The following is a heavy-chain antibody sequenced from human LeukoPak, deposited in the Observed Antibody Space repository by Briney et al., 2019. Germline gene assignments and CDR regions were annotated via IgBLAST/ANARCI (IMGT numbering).Heavy chain of an antibody. V-gene: IGHV3-30-3*01. CDR2: MSIDGNTK. D-gene: IGHD3-3*01. CDR1: GFVFTDYP. CDR3: VRDPILGFPDYFDS. J-gene: IGHJ4*02. Sequence: TGGSLRLSCAASGFVFTDYPIHWVRQTPDKGLECVALMSIDGNTKYYANSVRGRFTVSRDNSKNTVYLQMSSLRVEDTAVYYCVRDPILGFPDYFDSWGQGTLVTVSS.